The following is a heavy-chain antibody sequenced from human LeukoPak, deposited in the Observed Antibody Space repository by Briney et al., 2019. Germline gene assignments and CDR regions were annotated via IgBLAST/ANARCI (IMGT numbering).Heavy chain of an antibody. D-gene: IGHD3-22*01. Sequence: GGSLRLSCAASGFTFSSYAMSWVRQAPGKGLEWVAVISYDGSNKYYADSVKGRFTISRDNSKNTPYLQMNSLRAEDTAVYYCARDPSRFYDSSGYDYWGQGTLVTVSS. J-gene: IGHJ4*02. CDR3: ARDPSRFYDSSGYDY. V-gene: IGHV3-30-3*01. CDR2: ISYDGSNK. CDR1: GFTFSSYA.